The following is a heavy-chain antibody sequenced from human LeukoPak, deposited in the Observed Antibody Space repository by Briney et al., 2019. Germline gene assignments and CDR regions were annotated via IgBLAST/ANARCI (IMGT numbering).Heavy chain of an antibody. D-gene: IGHD2-15*01. V-gene: IGHV3-7*01. CDR1: GFTFSSYW. Sequence: GGSLRLSCAASGFTFSSYWMSWVRQAPGKGLEWAANIMQDGTEKNYVGSVKGRFTISRDNAKNSLYLQMNSLRAEDTAVYYCARDPFRQGYCSGGSCYDYWGQGTLVTVSS. CDR2: IMQDGTEK. J-gene: IGHJ4*02. CDR3: ARDPFRQGYCSGGSCYDY.